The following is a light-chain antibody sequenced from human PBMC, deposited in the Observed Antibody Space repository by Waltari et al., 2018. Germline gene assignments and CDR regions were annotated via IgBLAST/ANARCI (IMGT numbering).Light chain of an antibody. J-gene: IGKJ1*01. CDR1: QSVGSDY. CDR2: GAS. CDR3: QQYGISPRT. V-gene: IGKV3-20*01. Sequence: EVVLTQSPVTMSLSPGERATLSYRASQSVGSDYLAWYQQKPGQAPRLLLYGASSRATGIPDRFSGSGSGTDFTLTISRLEPEDFAVYYCQQYGISPRTFGQGTKVEI.